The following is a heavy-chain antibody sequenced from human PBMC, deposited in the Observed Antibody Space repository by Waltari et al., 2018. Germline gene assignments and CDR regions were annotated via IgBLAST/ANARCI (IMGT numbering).Heavy chain of an antibody. CDR1: GFTFSSYT. CDR2: ITNDGDIT. Sequence: EVQLLDSGGGLVYPGGSLRLSCVASGFTFSSYTMAWVRQIPGGGLEGVSAITNDGDITYYADSVEGRFTITRDNSRNTLSLQMNRLRVEDTAIYYCAKRGGYFYHYWGQGTLVTVSS. D-gene: IGHD3-22*01. CDR3: AKRGGYFYHY. J-gene: IGHJ4*02. V-gene: IGHV3-23*01.